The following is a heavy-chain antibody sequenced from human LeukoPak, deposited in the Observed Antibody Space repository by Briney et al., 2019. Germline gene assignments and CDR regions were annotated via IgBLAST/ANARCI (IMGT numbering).Heavy chain of an antibody. CDR1: GGSISSSSYY. D-gene: IGHD2-15*01. CDR2: IYYSGST. Sequence: PSETLSLTCTVSGGSISSSSYYWGWIRQPPGKGLEWIGSIYYSGSTYYNPSLKSRVTISVDTSKNQFSLKLSSVTAADTAVYYCARGGGYCSGGSCYSRAFDIWGQGTMVTVSS. V-gene: IGHV4-39*07. J-gene: IGHJ3*02. CDR3: ARGGGYCSGGSCYSRAFDI.